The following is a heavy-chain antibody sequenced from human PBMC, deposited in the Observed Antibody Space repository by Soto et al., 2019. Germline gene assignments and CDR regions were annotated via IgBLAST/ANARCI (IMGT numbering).Heavy chain of an antibody. J-gene: IGHJ4*02. CDR3: ARDSWGNWNYDGPFDY. D-gene: IGHD1-7*01. CDR1: GYSISSGYY. V-gene: IGHV4-38-2*02. CDR2: IYHSGST. Sequence: SETLSRTCAVSGYSISSGYYWGWIRQPPGKGLEWIGSIYHSGSTYYNPSLKSRVTISVDTSKNQFSLKLSSVTATDTAVYYCARDSWGNWNYDGPFDYWGQGTLVTVSS.